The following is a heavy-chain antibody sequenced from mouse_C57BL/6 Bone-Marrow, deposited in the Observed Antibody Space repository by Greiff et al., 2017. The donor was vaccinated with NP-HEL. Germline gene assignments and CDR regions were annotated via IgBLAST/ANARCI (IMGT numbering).Heavy chain of an antibody. V-gene: IGHV1-59*01. J-gene: IGHJ2*01. CDR2: IDPSDSYT. Sequence: VKLQQPGAELVRPGTSVKLSCKASGYTFTSYWMHWVKQRPGQGLEWIGVIDPSDSYTNYNQKFKGKATLTVDTSSSTAYMQLSSLTSEDSAVYYCARSTVVAVDYWGQGTTLTVSS. CDR1: GYTFTSYW. D-gene: IGHD1-1*01. CDR3: ARSTVVAVDY.